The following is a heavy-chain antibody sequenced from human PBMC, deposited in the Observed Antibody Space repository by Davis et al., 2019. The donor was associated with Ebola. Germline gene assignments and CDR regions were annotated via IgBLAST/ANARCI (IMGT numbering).Heavy chain of an antibody. J-gene: IGHJ3*01. V-gene: IGHV3-15*01. CDR2: LNTKPNGVTE. CDR1: GFTFSKAW. CDR3: TPDPQLVGPTGVHAFHL. Sequence: PGGSLRLSCAASGFTFSKAWMSWVRQAPGKGLEWVGRLNTKPNGVTEDYAAPVKGRYTIPRDDSKDTVYPEMNSPKTEDTAVYYCTPDPQLVGPTGVHAFHLWGQGTLVTVSS. D-gene: IGHD1-26*01.